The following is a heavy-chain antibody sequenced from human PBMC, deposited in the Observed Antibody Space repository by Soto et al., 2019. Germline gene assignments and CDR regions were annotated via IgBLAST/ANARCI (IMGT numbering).Heavy chain of an antibody. D-gene: IGHD2-15*01. CDR1: GYSFANYW. Sequence: GESLKISCQGSGYSFANYWISWVRQMPGKGLEWMGRFNPSDSYTDYNPSFQGHVTISADKSISTAYVQWSSLKASDTAMYFCARHPYIGGLDVWGQGTAVTVSS. CDR2: FNPSDSYT. J-gene: IGHJ6*02. CDR3: ARHPYIGGLDV. V-gene: IGHV5-10-1*01.